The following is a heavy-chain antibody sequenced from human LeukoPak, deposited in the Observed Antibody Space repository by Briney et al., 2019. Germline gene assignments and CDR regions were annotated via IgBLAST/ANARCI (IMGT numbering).Heavy chain of an antibody. J-gene: IGHJ6*02. CDR1: GFTFSDYY. V-gene: IGHV3-11*06. CDR3: ARDLVRGPSYGMDV. D-gene: IGHD3-10*01. Sequence: GGSLKLSCEASGFTFSDYYMSWIRQAPGKGLGWVPYISSSSSYTNYADSVKGRFTNSRDNAKNSLYLQMNSLRAEDTAVYYCARDLVRGPSYGMDVWGQGTTVTVSS. CDR2: ISSSSSYT.